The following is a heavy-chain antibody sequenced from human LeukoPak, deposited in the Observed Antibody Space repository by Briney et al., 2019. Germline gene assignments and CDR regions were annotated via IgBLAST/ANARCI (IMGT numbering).Heavy chain of an antibody. CDR2: IYYSGST. CDR3: ARSPEVGGGYYFDY. Sequence: SETLSLTCTVSGGSISSSSYYWGWIRQPPGKGLEWIGSIYYSGSTYYNPSLKSRVTISVDTSKNQFSLKLSSVTAADTAVYYCARSPEVGGGYYFDYWGQGTLVTVSS. CDR1: GGSISSSSYY. D-gene: IGHD1-26*01. J-gene: IGHJ4*02. V-gene: IGHV4-39*01.